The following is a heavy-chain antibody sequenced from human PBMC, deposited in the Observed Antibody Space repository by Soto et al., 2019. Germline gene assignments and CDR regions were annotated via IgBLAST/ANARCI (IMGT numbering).Heavy chain of an antibody. CDR1: GFTFTSYG. D-gene: IGHD3-9*01. V-gene: IGHV3-23*01. CDR2: IRGDGGQT. J-gene: IGHJ4*02. CDR3: ARDVGLDSDDFFAY. Sequence: GGSLRLSCTASGFTFTSYGMGWVRQAPGKGLQWVSTIRGDGGQTHYTDSVKGRFSISRDNSKNTVYLQMDSLRAEDTAMYFCARDVGLDSDDFFAYWGQGTQVTVST.